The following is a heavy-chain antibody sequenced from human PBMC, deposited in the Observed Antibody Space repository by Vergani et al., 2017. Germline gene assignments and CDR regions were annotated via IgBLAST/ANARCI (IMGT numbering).Heavy chain of an antibody. V-gene: IGHV1-46*01. CDR1: GGTFSSYA. CDR3: ATNGGDYDFDY. J-gene: IGHJ4*02. CDR2: INPSGGST. Sequence: QVQLVQSGAEVKKPGSSVKVSCKASGGTFSSYAISWVRQAPGQGLEWMGIINPSGGSTSYAQKFQGRVTMTTDTSTSTAYMELRSLSSDDTAVYYCATNGGDYDFDYWGQGTLVTVSS. D-gene: IGHD4-17*01.